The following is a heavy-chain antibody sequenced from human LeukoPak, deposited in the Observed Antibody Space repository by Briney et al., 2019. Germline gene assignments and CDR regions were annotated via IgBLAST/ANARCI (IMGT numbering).Heavy chain of an antibody. CDR1: GFTFSNYY. CDR3: ARVDFYYDSSGYVGEYFQH. J-gene: IGHJ1*01. D-gene: IGHD3-22*01. V-gene: IGHV3-11*01. Sequence: KPGGSLRLSCAASGFTFSNYYMSWIRQAPGKGLEWLSYISSSATNIQYADSVRGRFTISRDNAKNSLYLQMNRLRDEDTAVYYCARVDFYYDSSGYVGEYFQHWGQGTLVTVSS. CDR2: ISSSATNI.